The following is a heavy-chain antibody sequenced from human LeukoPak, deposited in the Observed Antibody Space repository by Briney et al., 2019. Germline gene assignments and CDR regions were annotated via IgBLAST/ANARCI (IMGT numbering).Heavy chain of an antibody. D-gene: IGHD6-13*01. Sequence: GRSLRLSCAASGFTFSDYYMSWIRQAPGKGLEWVSYISSSGSTIYYADSVKGRFTISRDNAKNSLYLQMNSLRAEDTAVYYCARDVAGGAAAGTVDYWGQGTLVTVSS. CDR2: ISSSGSTI. V-gene: IGHV3-11*01. CDR1: GFTFSDYY. J-gene: IGHJ4*02. CDR3: ARDVAGGAAAGTVDY.